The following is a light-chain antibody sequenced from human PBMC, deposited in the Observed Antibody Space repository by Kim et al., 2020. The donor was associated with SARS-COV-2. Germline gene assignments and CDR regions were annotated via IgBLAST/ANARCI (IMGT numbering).Light chain of an antibody. CDR3: QHYHNWPLT. Sequence: VSPGEIAPLSCSASQTINNNLAWSQQTPGQAPRLLIYATSTRAAGIPARFIGSGSGTEFTLTISSLQSEDFAVYFCQHYHNWPLTFGGGTKVDIK. J-gene: IGKJ4*01. CDR1: QTINNN. V-gene: IGKV3-15*01. CDR2: ATS.